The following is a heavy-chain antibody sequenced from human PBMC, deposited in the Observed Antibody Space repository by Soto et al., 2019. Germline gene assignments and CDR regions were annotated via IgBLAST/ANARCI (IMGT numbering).Heavy chain of an antibody. CDR2: IYYSGRT. V-gene: IGHV4-59*01. D-gene: IGHD2-21*02. J-gene: IGHJ5*02. Sequence: QVQLQESGPGLVKPSETLSLTCTVSGGSISSYYWSWIRQPPGKGLEWIGYIYYSGRTNYNPSLKSRVNIPVDTSKNQFSLKLSSVTAADTAVYYCARARVVVVTAISGWFDPWGQGTLVTVSS. CDR3: ARARVVVVTAISGWFDP. CDR1: GGSISSYY.